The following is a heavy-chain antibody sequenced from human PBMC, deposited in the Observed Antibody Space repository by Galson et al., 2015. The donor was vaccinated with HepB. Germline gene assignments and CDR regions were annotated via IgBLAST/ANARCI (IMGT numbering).Heavy chain of an antibody. CDR3: AKRRGYSSSWNESDN. Sequence: SLRLSCAASGFSFSFYAMNWVRQAPGKGLEWVSVISTSGNSIYYADSVKGRFTISRDNFKNTLFLQMNSLRAEDTAVYYCAKRRGYSSSWNESDNWGQGILVTVSS. V-gene: IGHV3-23*01. J-gene: IGHJ4*02. CDR2: ISTSGNSI. D-gene: IGHD6-13*01. CDR1: GFSFSFYA.